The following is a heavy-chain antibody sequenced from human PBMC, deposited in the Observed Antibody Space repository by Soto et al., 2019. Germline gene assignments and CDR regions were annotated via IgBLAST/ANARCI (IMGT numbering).Heavy chain of an antibody. CDR1: GFTFSSYS. CDR2: ISSSSSYI. Sequence: GGSLRLSCAASGFTFSSYSMNWVRQAPGKGLEWVSSISSSSSYIYYAGSVKGRFTISRDNAKNSLYLQMNSLRAEDTAVYYCARMLVVPAANFDYWGQGTLVTVSS. J-gene: IGHJ4*02. D-gene: IGHD2-2*01. CDR3: ARMLVVPAANFDY. V-gene: IGHV3-21*01.